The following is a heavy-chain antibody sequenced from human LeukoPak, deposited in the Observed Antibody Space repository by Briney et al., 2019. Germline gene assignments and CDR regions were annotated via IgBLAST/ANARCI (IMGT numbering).Heavy chain of an antibody. J-gene: IGHJ6*03. CDR3: ARQGDDEYYYYYYYMDV. V-gene: IGHV4-39*01. CDR2: IYNSGST. CDR1: GGSISSGSYG. Sequence: PSETLSLTCTVSGGSISSGSYGWGWIRQPGGKGLEWIERIYNSGSTYYNPSLKSRVTISVDTSKNQFSLELSSVTAADTAVYYCARQGDDEYYYYYYYMDVWGKGTTVTVSS. D-gene: IGHD1-1*01.